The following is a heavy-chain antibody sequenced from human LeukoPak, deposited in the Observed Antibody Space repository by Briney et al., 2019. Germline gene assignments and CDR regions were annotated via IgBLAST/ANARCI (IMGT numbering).Heavy chain of an antibody. CDR3: AREEIYDILTGQYYGMDV. Sequence: PGRSLRLSCAASGFTFSSYGMHWVRQAPGKGLEWVAVISYDGSNKYYADSVKGRFTISRDNSKNTLYLQMNSLRAEDTAVYYCAREEIYDILTGQYYGMDVWGQGTTVTVSS. V-gene: IGHV3-30*03. D-gene: IGHD3-9*01. J-gene: IGHJ6*02. CDR1: GFTFSSYG. CDR2: ISYDGSNK.